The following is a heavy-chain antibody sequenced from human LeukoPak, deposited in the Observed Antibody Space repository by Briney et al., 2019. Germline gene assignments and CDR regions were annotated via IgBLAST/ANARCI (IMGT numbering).Heavy chain of an antibody. Sequence: GGSLRLSCAASGLTFSSYAMSWVRQAPGKGLEWVSAISGSGGSTYYADSVKGRFTISRDNSKNTLYLQMNSLRAEDTAVYYCAKGRDYSSYHWFDPWGQGTLVTVPS. D-gene: IGHD4-11*01. V-gene: IGHV3-23*01. CDR1: GLTFSSYA. J-gene: IGHJ5*02. CDR3: AKGRDYSSYHWFDP. CDR2: ISGSGGST.